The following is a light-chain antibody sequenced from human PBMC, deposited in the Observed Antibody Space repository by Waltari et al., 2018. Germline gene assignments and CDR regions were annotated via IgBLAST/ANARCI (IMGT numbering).Light chain of an antibody. CDR3: HQGSSSFT. CDR2: YGS. Sequence: DIVLTQSPEFQSVTPQEKVTITCRASQSIGTSLHWYQQKPDQPPKLLIKYGSQSLSGVPSRFSGSGSGTDFTLTINSLEAEDAATYYCHQGSSSFTFGQGTKLEIK. CDR1: QSIGTS. J-gene: IGKJ2*01. V-gene: IGKV6-21*01.